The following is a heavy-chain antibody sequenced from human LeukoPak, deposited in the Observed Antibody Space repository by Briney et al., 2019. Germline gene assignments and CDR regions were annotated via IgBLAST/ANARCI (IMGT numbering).Heavy chain of an antibody. CDR1: GFTVSSNY. Sequence: GGSLRLSCAASGFTVSSNYMSWVRQAPGKGLEWVSVIYSGGSTYYADSVKGRFTISRDNSKNTLYLQMNSLRAEDTAVYYCAKDMGYGDYYYHYGMDVWGQGTTVTVSS. D-gene: IGHD4-17*01. CDR3: AKDMGYGDYYYHYGMDV. J-gene: IGHJ6*02. CDR2: IYSGGST. V-gene: IGHV3-53*01.